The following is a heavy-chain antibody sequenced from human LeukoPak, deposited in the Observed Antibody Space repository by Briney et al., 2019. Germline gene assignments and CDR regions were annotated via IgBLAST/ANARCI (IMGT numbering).Heavy chain of an antibody. V-gene: IGHV3-11*01. D-gene: IGHD3-10*01. CDR1: GFTFSDYY. CDR3: ARDAAHNYYGSGSPYWDY. Sequence: GGSLRLSCAASGFTFSDYYMSWIRQAPGKGLEWVSYISSSGSTIYYADSVKGRFTISRDNAKNSLYLQMNSLRAEDTAVYYCARDAAHNYYGSGSPYWDYWGQGTLVTVSS. J-gene: IGHJ4*02. CDR2: ISSSGSTI.